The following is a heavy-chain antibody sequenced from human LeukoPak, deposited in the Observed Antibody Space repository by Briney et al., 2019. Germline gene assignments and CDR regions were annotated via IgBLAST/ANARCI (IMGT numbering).Heavy chain of an antibody. V-gene: IGHV1-69*05. CDR2: IIPMFGTA. Sequence: SVKVSCKASRGTFSTYPISWVRQAPGQGLEWMGGIIPMFGTANYAQKFQGRVTITTDKSTSTAYMELSSLRSEDTAVYYCARVSSGWYYFDYWGQGTLVTVSS. CDR1: RGTFSTYP. D-gene: IGHD6-19*01. J-gene: IGHJ4*02. CDR3: ARVSSGWYYFDY.